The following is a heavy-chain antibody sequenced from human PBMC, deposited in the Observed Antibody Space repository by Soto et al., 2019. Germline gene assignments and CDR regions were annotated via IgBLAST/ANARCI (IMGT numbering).Heavy chain of an antibody. Sequence: PSETLSLTCTVSGGSFNSADYYWSWVRQPPGKGLEWIGYIYYSGSTYLNPSLKSRGTISKDTSRNQFSLRLSSVTAADTAVYYCARAIVVTIGAMDVWGQGTTVTVSS. J-gene: IGHJ6*02. CDR1: GGSFNSADYY. CDR2: IYYSGST. CDR3: ARAIVVTIGAMDV. V-gene: IGHV4-30-4*01. D-gene: IGHD5-12*01.